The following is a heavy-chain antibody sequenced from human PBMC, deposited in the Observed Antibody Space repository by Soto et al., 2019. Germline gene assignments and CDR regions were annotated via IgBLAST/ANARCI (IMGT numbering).Heavy chain of an antibody. Sequence: PSETLSLTCNVSGASLSRYYWSWIRQPPGKGLEWIGRIYATGDTDHNPSLKSRISMSVDMSKEQFSLTLRSVTAADTAIYYCVRDGTKNLRDRFEPWGRGILVTVSS. J-gene: IGHJ5*02. CDR3: VRDGTKNLRDRFEP. D-gene: IGHD1-26*01. CDR2: IYATGDT. V-gene: IGHV4-4*07. CDR1: GASLSRYY.